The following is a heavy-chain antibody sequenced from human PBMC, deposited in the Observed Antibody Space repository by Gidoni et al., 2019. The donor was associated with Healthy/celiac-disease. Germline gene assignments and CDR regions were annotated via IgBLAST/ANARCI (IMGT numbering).Heavy chain of an antibody. D-gene: IGHD6-13*01. Sequence: QLQLQESGPGLVKPSETLSLTCTVSGGSISSSSYYCGWIRQPPGKGLEWIGSSYYSGSTYYNPSLKSRVTISVDTSKNQFSLKLSSVTAADTAVYYCARAIRIAAAAPFDYWGQGTLVTVSS. CDR2: SYYSGST. CDR1: GGSISSSSYY. J-gene: IGHJ4*02. V-gene: IGHV4-39*07. CDR3: ARAIRIAAAAPFDY.